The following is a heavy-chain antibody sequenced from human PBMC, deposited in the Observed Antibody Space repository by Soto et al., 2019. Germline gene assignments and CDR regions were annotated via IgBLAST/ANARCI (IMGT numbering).Heavy chain of an antibody. CDR2: GRRTVDGFVT. Sequence: VQLVEVGGGLVQPGGSLKLSCVRSGFTFSDFAVHWVRQTSGKGLEWVGRGRRTVDGFVTEYAASVQGRFTISRDDAQNTAYLQMSSLKIEDTALYFCARHAIGGHDSGDYPLESWCQGALVTVSS. J-gene: IGHJ5*02. V-gene: IGHV3-73*01. CDR3: ARHAIGGHDSGDYPLES. D-gene: IGHD4-17*01. CDR1: GFTFSDFA.